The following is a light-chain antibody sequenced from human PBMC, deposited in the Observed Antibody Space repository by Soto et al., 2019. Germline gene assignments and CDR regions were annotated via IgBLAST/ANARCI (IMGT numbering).Light chain of an antibody. J-gene: IGLJ1*01. Sequence: QSVLTQPPSVSAAPGQKVTISCSGRSSNIGGNSVSWYQQLPGTAPKLLIYDDNKRPSGIPDRFSGSKSGTSATLGITGFQTGDEADYYCGSWDSSLTAYVFGTGIQVTVL. CDR1: SSNIGGNS. CDR3: GSWDSSLTAYV. V-gene: IGLV1-51*01. CDR2: DDN.